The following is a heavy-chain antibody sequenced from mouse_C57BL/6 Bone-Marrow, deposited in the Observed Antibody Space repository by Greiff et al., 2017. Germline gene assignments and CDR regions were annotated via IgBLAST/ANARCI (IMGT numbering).Heavy chain of an antibody. CDR3: ARAGYDYDEGTWFAY. J-gene: IGHJ3*01. CDR1: GYTFTSYW. V-gene: IGHV1-50*01. Sequence: QVQLQQPGAELVKPGASVKLSCKASGYTFTSYWMQWVKQRPGQGLEWIGEIDPSDSYTNYNQKFTGKATLTVDTSSSTAYMQLSSLTSEDSAVYYCARAGYDYDEGTWFAYWGQGTLVTVSA. CDR2: IDPSDSYT. D-gene: IGHD2-4*01.